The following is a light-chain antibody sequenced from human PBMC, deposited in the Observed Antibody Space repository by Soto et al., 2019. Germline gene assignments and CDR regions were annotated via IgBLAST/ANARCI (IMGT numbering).Light chain of an antibody. J-gene: IGLJ1*01. CDR3: TSYIRSSTLDYV. Sequence: QSVLTQPASVSGSPGQSITISCTETSSDVGGYNYVSWYQQYPGKAPKLMIYEVSNRPSGVSNRFSGSKSGNTASLTISGLQAEDEADYYCTSYIRSSTLDYVFGTGTKVTVL. CDR1: SSDVGGYNY. CDR2: EVS. V-gene: IGLV2-14*01.